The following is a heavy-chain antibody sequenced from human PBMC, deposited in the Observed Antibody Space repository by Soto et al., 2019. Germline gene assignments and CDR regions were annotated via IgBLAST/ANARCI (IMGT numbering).Heavy chain of an antibody. CDR2: ISYDGSNK. J-gene: IGHJ6*03. D-gene: IGHD3-22*01. V-gene: IGHV3-30*18. CDR1: GFTFSSYG. Sequence: PGGSLRLSCAASGFTFSSYGMHWVRQAPGKGLEWVAVISYDGSNKYYADSVKGRFTISRDNSKNTLYLQMNSLRAEDTAVYYCAKGLGKIGYYYYYMDVGGKGTTVTVSS. CDR3: AKGLGKIGYYYYYMDV.